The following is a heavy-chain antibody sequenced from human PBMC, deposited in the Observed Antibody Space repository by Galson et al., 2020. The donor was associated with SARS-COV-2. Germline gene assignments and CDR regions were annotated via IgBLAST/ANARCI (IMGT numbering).Heavy chain of an antibody. D-gene: IGHD3-16*02. J-gene: IGHJ4*02. Sequence: GGSLRLSCVASGFRFNYYGMLWVRRAPGKGLEWVAFVSYDGLNKYYAESVKGRFTVFRDNSKSTLYLQMDSVRAEDTAVYYCAKDQLVGYDYVWGTYRYTPYFDYWGQGTLVTVSS. CDR2: VSYDGLNK. CDR3: AKDQLVGYDYVWGTYRYTPYFDY. CDR1: GFRFNYYG. V-gene: IGHV3-30*18.